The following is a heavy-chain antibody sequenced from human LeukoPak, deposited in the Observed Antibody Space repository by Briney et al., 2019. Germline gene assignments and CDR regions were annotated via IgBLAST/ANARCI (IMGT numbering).Heavy chain of an antibody. CDR3: ARDGGYCSSTSCPRDFDY. CDR1: GYTFTGYY. D-gene: IGHD2-2*01. V-gene: IGHV1-2*02. Sequence: ASVKVSRKASGYTFTGYYMHWVRQAPGQGLEWMGWINPNSGGTTYAQKFQSRVTMTRDTSISTAYMELSRLRSDDTAVYYCARDGGYCSSTSCPRDFDYWGQGTLVTVSS. J-gene: IGHJ4*02. CDR2: INPNSGGT.